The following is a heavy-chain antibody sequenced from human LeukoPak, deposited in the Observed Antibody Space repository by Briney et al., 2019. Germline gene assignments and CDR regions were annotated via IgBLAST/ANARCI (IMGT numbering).Heavy chain of an antibody. Sequence: GGSLRLSCAASGFTFSSYAMSWVRQAPGKGLEWVSAISGSGGSTYYADSVKGRFTISRDNSRNTLNLQMNSLRAEDTAVYYCAKNRYYYDSSGYYYSGYYFDYWGQGTLVTVSS. CDR1: GFTFSSYA. J-gene: IGHJ4*02. CDR3: AKNRYYYDSSGYYYSGYYFDY. CDR2: ISGSGGST. V-gene: IGHV3-23*01. D-gene: IGHD3-22*01.